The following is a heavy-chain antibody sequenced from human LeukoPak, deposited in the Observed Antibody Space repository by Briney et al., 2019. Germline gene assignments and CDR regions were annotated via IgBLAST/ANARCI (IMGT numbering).Heavy chain of an antibody. CDR1: GFTFSSYG. CDR2: IRYDGTNK. V-gene: IGHV3-30*02. CDR3: AKDPDCSSTSCYPG. Sequence: PGGSLRLSCAASGFTFSSYGMHWVRQAPGKGLEWVTFIRYDGTNKYYADSVKGRFTISRDNSKNTLYLQMNSLRAEDTAVYYCAKDPDCSSTSCYPGWGQGTLVTVSS. J-gene: IGHJ4*02. D-gene: IGHD2-2*01.